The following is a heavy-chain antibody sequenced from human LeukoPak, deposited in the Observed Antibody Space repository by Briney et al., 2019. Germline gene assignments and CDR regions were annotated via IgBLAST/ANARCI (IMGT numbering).Heavy chain of an antibody. CDR1: GVTFSSYA. V-gene: IGHV3-23*01. CDR2: ISGSGGST. D-gene: IGHD1-26*01. CDR3: AKDTGGSYYPAYFDY. Sequence: PGGSLRLSCAASGVTFSSYAMTWVRQVPGKGLEWVSAISGSGGSTYNADSVKGRVTISRDNSKHTLYLQMHSVRAEDTAVYYCAKDTGGSYYPAYFDYWGQGTVVTVSS. J-gene: IGHJ4*02.